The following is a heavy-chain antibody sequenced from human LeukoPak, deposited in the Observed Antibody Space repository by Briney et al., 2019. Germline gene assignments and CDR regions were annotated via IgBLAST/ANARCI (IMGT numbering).Heavy chain of an antibody. CDR2: INHSGST. J-gene: IGHJ6*02. V-gene: IGHV4-34*01. CDR3: ARGRRVVVAATSYYYYGMDV. Sequence: SETLSLTCAVYGGSFSGYYWSWIRQPPGKGLEWIGEINHSGSTNYNPSLKSRVTIPVDTSKNQFSLKLSSVTAADTVVYYCARGRRVVVAATSYYYYGMDVWGQGTTVTVSS. CDR1: GGSFSGYY. D-gene: IGHD2-15*01.